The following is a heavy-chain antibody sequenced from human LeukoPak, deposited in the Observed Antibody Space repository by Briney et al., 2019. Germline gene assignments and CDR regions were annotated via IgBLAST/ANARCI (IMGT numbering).Heavy chain of an antibody. Sequence: SETLSLACTISGYSISSGYYWGWIRQPPGKGLEWIGSRYHRGSTYYNPSLKSRVTISVDTSKNQFSLNLTSVTAADTAVYYCARAGWIITSGIDYWGQGALVTVSS. J-gene: IGHJ4*02. CDR2: RYHRGST. V-gene: IGHV4-38-2*02. CDR3: ARAGWIITSGIDY. CDR1: GYSISSGYY. D-gene: IGHD3-10*01.